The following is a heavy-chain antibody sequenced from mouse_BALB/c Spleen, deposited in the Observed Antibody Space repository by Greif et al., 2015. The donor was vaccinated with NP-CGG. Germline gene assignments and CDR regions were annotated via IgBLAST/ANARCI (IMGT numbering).Heavy chain of an antibody. CDR3: ARSVLPGYFDV. J-gene: IGHJ1*01. CDR1: GYTFTSYW. CDR2: INPSTGYT. D-gene: IGHD1-1*01. Sequence: VQLQQSGAELAKPGASVKMSCKASGYTFTSYWMHWVKQRPGQGLEWIGYINPSTGYTEYDQKFKDKATLTADKSSSTAYMQLSSLTSEDSAVYYCARSVLPGYFDVWGAGTTVTVSS. V-gene: IGHV1-7*01.